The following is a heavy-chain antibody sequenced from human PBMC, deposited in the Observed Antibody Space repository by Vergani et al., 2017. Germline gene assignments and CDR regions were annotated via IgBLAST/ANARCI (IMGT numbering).Heavy chain of an antibody. CDR3: ARMRDIVVVPVAPTDY. J-gene: IGHJ4*02. Sequence: EVQLVESGGGLVKPGGSLRLSCAASGFTFSSYSMNWVRQAPGKGLEWVSSISSSSSYIYYADSVKGRFTISRDNGKNSLYLQMNSLRAEDTAVYYCARMRDIVVVPVAPTDYWGQGTLVTVSS. CDR2: ISSSSSYI. D-gene: IGHD2-2*01. CDR1: GFTFSSYS. V-gene: IGHV3-21*01.